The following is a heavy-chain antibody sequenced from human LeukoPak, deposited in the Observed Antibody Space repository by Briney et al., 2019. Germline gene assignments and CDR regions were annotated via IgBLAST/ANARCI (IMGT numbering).Heavy chain of an antibody. J-gene: IGHJ4*02. D-gene: IGHD3-22*01. V-gene: IGHV5-51*01. Sequence: GESLKISCQVSGYFFTTYWIAWVRQMPGKGLEWMGDIYPGNSDTKYSPSFQGQVTVSADKSISTAYLQWGSLQASDTAMYYCARLDGRGYYFWGQGTLVTVSS. CDR3: ARLDGRGYYF. CDR1: GYFFTTYW. CDR2: IYPGNSDT.